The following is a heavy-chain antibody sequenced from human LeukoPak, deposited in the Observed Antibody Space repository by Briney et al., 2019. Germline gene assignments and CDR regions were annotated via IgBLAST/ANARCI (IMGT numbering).Heavy chain of an antibody. CDR2: ISAYNGNT. D-gene: IGHD3-10*01. Sequence: ASVKVSCKASGYTFTGYFIHWVRQAPGQGLEWMGWISAYNGNTNYAQKLQGRVTITTDTSTSTAYMELRSLRAEDTALYYCAKDITRYYYYYMDVWGKGTTVTISS. CDR1: GYTFTGYF. CDR3: AKDITRYYYYYMDV. V-gene: IGHV1-18*04. J-gene: IGHJ6*03.